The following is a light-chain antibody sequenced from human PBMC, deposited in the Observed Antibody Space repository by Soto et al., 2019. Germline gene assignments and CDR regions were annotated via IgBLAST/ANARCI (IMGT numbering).Light chain of an antibody. CDR2: LNSDGSH. V-gene: IGLV4-69*01. CDR3: QTWGSGIVV. J-gene: IGLJ2*01. Sequence: QLVLTQSPSASASLGASVNLTCTLSGGHSNYAIAWHQQQSEKGPRYLMKLNSDGSHSKGDGIPDRFSGSSSGAERYLTISILQSEDEADYYWQTWGSGIVVFGGGTKLTVL. CDR1: GGHSNYA.